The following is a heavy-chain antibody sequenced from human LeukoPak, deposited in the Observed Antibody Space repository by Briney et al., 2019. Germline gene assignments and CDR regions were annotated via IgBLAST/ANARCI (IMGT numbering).Heavy chain of an antibody. J-gene: IGHJ6*03. CDR3: ARRSSGSYSVGGYYYYMDV. Sequence: GESLKISCKGSGYSFTSYWIGWVRQMPGKGLEWMGIIYPGDSDTRYSPSFQSQVTISADKSISTAYLQWSSLKASDTAMYYCARRSSGSYSVGGYYYYMDVWGKGTTVTVSS. V-gene: IGHV5-51*01. D-gene: IGHD1-26*01. CDR2: IYPGDSDT. CDR1: GYSFTSYW.